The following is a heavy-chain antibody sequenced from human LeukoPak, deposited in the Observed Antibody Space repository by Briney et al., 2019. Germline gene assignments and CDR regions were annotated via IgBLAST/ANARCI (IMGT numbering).Heavy chain of an antibody. J-gene: IGHJ6*03. V-gene: IGHV4-61*02. Sequence: SETLSLTCTVSGGSISSGSYDWSWIRQPAGKGLEWIGRIYTSGSTNYNPSLKSRVTISVDTSKNQFSLKLSSVTAADTAVYYCARDYSSSWYYYYYMDVWGKGTTVTVSS. CDR3: ARDYSSSWYYYYYMDV. D-gene: IGHD6-13*01. CDR1: GGSISSGSYD. CDR2: IYTSGST.